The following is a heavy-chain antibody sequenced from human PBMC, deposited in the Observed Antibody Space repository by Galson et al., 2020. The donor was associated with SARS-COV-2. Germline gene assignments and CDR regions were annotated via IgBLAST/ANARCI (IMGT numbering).Heavy chain of an antibody. CDR2: ISGSGGST. J-gene: IGHJ4*02. Sequence: GGSLRLSCAASGFTFSSYAMSWVRQAPGKGLEWVSAISGSGGSTYYADSVKGRFTISRDNSKNTLYLQMNSLRAEDTAVYYCAKAEYYDFWSGHWHTLDYWGQGTLVTVSS. V-gene: IGHV3-23*01. CDR3: AKAEYYDFWSGHWHTLDY. CDR1: GFTFSSYA. D-gene: IGHD3-3*01.